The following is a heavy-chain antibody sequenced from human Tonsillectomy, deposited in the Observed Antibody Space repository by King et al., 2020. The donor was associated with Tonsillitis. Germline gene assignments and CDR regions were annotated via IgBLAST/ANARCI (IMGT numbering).Heavy chain of an antibody. CDR1: GFSISSGYY. J-gene: IGHJ4*02. D-gene: IGHD2-15*01. Sequence: QLQESGPGLVKPSETLSLTCAVSGFSISSGYYWGWVRQSPVKGLEWIGSIYHSGSTNYNPSLKSRVTMSVDTSKNQFSLKLSSVTAADTAVNYCARLGAWYYFDYWGQGTLVTVSS. CDR3: ARLGAWYYFDY. CDR2: IYHSGST. V-gene: IGHV4-38-2*01.